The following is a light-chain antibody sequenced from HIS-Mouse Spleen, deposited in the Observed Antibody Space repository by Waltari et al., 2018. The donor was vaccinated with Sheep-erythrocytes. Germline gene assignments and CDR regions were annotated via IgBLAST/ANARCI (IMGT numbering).Light chain of an antibody. J-gene: IGLJ1*01. CDR3: CSDAGSYNHV. CDR1: SSDVGGYNY. CDR2: DVS. Sequence: QSALPQPRSVSGSPGQSVTISCTGTSSDVGGYNYVSWYQQHPGKAPKVMIYDVSTRPSGVPDRFSGSKSGNTASLTISGLQAEDEADYYCCSDAGSYNHVFAAGTKVTVL. V-gene: IGLV2-11*01.